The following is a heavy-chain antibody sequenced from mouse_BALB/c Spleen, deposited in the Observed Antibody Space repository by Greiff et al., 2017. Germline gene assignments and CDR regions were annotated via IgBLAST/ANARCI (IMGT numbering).Heavy chain of an antibody. J-gene: IGHJ4*01. CDR3: TRSGDGYYGAMDY. CDR1: GYTFTSYY. Sequence: QVQLQQPGAELVKPGASVKLSCTASGYTFTSYYMYWVKLRPGQGLEWIGGIYPSNGGTNFNEKFKSKATLTVDKSSSTAYMQLSSLTSEDSAVYDWTRSGDGYYGAMDYGGQGTSVTVSA. V-gene: IGHV1S81*02. CDR2: IYPSNGGT. D-gene: IGHD2-3*01.